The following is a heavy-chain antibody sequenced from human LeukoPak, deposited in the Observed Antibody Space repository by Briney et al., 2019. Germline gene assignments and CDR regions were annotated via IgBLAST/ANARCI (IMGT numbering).Heavy chain of an antibody. J-gene: IGHJ4*02. V-gene: IGHV3-21*01. CDR2: ISSSSSYI. CDR1: GFTFSSYS. D-gene: IGHD1-1*01. CDR3: ARGSPLRTFDY. Sequence: GGSLRLSCAASGFTFSSYSTNWVRQAPGKGLEWVSSISSSSSYIYYADSVKGRFTISRDNAKNSLYLQMNSLRAEDTAVYYCARGSPLRTFDYWGQGTLVTVSS.